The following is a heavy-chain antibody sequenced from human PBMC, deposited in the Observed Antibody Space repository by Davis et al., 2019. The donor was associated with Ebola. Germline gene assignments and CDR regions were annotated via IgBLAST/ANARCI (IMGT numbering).Heavy chain of an antibody. V-gene: IGHV1-18*01. CDR3: ATDRGYSYGYDY. J-gene: IGHJ4*02. CDR2: ISTKNGDT. CDR1: GYTFTDYG. Sequence: AASVKVSCKASGYTFTDYGISWVRQAPGQGPEWMGWISTKNGDTNYGRKFKGRVSLTTDTSTSTAYMELRSLRSDDTAVYYCATDRGYSYGYDYWGQGTLVTVSP. D-gene: IGHD5-18*01.